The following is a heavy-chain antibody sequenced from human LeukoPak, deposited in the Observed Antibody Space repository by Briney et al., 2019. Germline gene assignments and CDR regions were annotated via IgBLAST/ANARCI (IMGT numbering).Heavy chain of an antibody. D-gene: IGHD3-22*01. CDR3: ASLPTYYDSRDYYSPFDY. Sequence: SETLSLTCAVYGGSFSGYYWSWIRQPPGKGLEWIGNIYYSGSTYYNPSLTSRVTISVDTSKNQFSLKLTSVTAADTAVYYCASLPTYYDSRDYYSPFDYWGQGTLVTASS. V-gene: IGHV4-34*01. J-gene: IGHJ4*02. CDR2: IYYSGST. CDR1: GGSFSGYY.